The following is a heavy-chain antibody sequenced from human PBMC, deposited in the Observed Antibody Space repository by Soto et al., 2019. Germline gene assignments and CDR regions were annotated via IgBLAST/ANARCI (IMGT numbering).Heavy chain of an antibody. CDR3: ARGGPPGYYGSGSYSSFRY. CDR2: IYYIGST. D-gene: IGHD3-10*01. CDR1: GGSISSGGYY. Sequence: QVQLQESGPGLVKPSQTLSLTCTVSGGSISSGGYYWSWIRQHPGRGLEWIGYIYYIGSTYYNPSLKSRVTISVGTSRYQFSLTLSSVTAADPSVYYCARGGPPGYYGSGSYSSFRYWGRGTLVTVSS. V-gene: IGHV4-31*03. J-gene: IGHJ4*02.